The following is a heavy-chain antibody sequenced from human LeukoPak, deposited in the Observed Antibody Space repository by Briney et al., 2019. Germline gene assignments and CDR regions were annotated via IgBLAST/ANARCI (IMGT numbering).Heavy chain of an antibody. CDR1: GYTFTGYY. J-gene: IGHJ6*03. CDR2: INPNSGGT. CDR3: ARDWFYDSSGYIYYYYYMDV. D-gene: IGHD3-22*01. Sequence: ASVKVSCKASGYTFTGYYMHWVRQAPGQGLEWMGWINPNSGGTNYAQKFQGRVTMTRDTSISTAYMELSRLRSGDTAVYYCARDWFYDSSGYIYYYYYMDVWGKGTTVTVSS. V-gene: IGHV1-2*02.